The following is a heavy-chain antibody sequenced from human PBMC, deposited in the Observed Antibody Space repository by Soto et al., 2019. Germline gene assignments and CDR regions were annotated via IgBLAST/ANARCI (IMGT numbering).Heavy chain of an antibody. CDR2: VYHSGST. CDR3: ARDGRGGSYNYYYGMDV. CDR1: GGSISSGGYS. Sequence: SETLSLTCAVSGGSISSGGYSWSWIRQPPGKGLEWIGYVYHSGSTYYNPSLKSRVTISVDRSKNQFSLKLSSVTAADTAVYYCARDGRGGSYNYYYGMDVWGQGTTVTVSS. D-gene: IGHD3-16*01. J-gene: IGHJ6*02. V-gene: IGHV4-30-2*01.